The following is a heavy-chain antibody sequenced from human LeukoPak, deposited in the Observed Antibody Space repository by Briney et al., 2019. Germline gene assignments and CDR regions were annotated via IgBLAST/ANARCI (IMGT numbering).Heavy chain of an antibody. CDR3: ARPSSPTYYYYGMDV. V-gene: IGHV3-7*01. D-gene: IGHD6-13*01. J-gene: IGHJ6*02. CDR2: IKQDGSEK. Sequence: GGSLRLSCAASGFTFSDYYMSWVRQAPGKGLEWVANIKQDGSEKYYVDSVKGRFTISRDNAKNSLYLQMNSLRAEDTAVYYCARPSSPTYYYYGMDVWGQGTTVTVSS. CDR1: GFTFSDYY.